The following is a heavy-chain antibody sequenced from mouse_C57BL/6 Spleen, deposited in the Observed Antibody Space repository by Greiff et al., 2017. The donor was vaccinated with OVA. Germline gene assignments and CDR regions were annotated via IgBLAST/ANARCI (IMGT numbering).Heavy chain of an antibody. CDR2: IRLKSDNYAT. J-gene: IGHJ3*01. CDR3: TGDGSSSGFAY. D-gene: IGHD1-1*01. CDR1: GFTFSNYW. V-gene: IGHV6-3*01. Sequence: EVKVVESGGGLVQPGGSMKLSCVASGFTFSNYWMNWVRQSPEKGLEWVAQIRLKSDNYATHYAESVKGRFTISRDDSKSSVYLQMNNLRAEDTGIYSCTGDGSSSGFAYWGQGTLVTVSA.